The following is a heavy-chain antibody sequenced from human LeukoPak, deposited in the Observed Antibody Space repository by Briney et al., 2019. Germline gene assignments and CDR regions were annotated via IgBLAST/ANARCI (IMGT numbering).Heavy chain of an antibody. V-gene: IGHV1-2*06. CDR3: ARDSGGYCSRSSCYSVAFEI. J-gene: IGHJ3*02. D-gene: IGHD2-2*01. CDR1: GYTFTGYY. CDR2: INPNSGGT. Sequence: ASVKVSCKASGYTFTGYYMQWVRQAPGQGLEGMGRINPNSGGTKNAQKFQGRVTMTRDTSIRTAHMEVSRLTSDDTAVYYCARDSGGYCSRSSCYSVAFEIWGQGTMVTVSS.